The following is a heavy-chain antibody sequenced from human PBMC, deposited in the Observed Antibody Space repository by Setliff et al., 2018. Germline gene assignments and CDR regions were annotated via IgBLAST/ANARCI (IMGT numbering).Heavy chain of an antibody. V-gene: IGHV4-59*12. CDR3: ARGKIRITMIVVPTGGAFDI. CDR1: GGSISSYY. D-gene: IGHD3-22*01. CDR2: VYYSGST. J-gene: IGHJ3*02. Sequence: SETLSLTCTVSGGSISSYYWSWVRQSPGKGLEWIGYVYYSGSTSYNPTLKSRVTISVDTSKNQFSLKLSSVAAADTAVYYCARGKIRITMIVVPTGGAFDIWGQGTMVTVSS.